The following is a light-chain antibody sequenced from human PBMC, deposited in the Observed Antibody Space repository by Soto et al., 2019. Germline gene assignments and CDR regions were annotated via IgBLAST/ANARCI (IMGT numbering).Light chain of an antibody. CDR2: EVS. V-gene: IGLV2-14*01. J-gene: IGLJ1*01. CDR1: SSDVGGYNY. CDR3: SSYTSNSTTV. Sequence: QAVVTQPASVAGSPGQSITISCTGTSSDVGGYNYVSWYQHHPGKAPKLMIYEVSSRPSGVSNRFSGSKSGNTASLIISGLQAEDEADYYCSSYTSNSTTVFGNGTKLTVL.